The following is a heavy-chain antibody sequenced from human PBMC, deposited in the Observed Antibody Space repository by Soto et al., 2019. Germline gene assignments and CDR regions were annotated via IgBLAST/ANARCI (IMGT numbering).Heavy chain of an antibody. CDR3: ARGHDFWSGYYATPDY. V-gene: IGHV1-8*01. Sequence: ASVKVSCKASGYTFTSFHINWVRQAPGQGLEWMGRINPKSDSADSAQKFQGRITMTRDTSISTAYMELSGLRSEDTAVYYCARGHDFWSGYYATPDYWGQGTLVTVSS. J-gene: IGHJ4*02. CDR2: INPKSDSA. CDR1: GYTFTSFH. D-gene: IGHD3-3*01.